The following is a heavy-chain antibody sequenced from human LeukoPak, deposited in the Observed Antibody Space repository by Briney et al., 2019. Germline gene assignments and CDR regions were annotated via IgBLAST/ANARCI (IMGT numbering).Heavy chain of an antibody. CDR1: GYTFSSYD. D-gene: IGHD6-19*01. Sequence: ASVKVSCKASGYTFSSYDMHWVRQAPGHGLEWMGIINPSGGSTIYAQKFQGRVTMTTDTSASTAYMELRSLRSDDRAVYYCAREGGIAVAGTSDYWGQGTLVTVSS. CDR2: INPSGGST. V-gene: IGHV1-46*01. J-gene: IGHJ4*02. CDR3: AREGGIAVAGTSDY.